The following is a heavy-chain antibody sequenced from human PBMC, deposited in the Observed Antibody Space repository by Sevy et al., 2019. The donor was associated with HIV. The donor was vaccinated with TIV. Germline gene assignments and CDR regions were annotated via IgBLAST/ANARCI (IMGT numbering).Heavy chain of an antibody. V-gene: IGHV3-21*01. CDR1: GFTFSSYS. CDR2: ISSSSSYI. Sequence: GGSLTLSCAASGFTFSSYSMNWVRQAPGKGLEWVSSISSSSSYIYYADSVKGRFTISRDNAKNSLYLQMNSLRAEDTAVYYCARGISMVQVDWGQGTLVTVSS. D-gene: IGHD3-10*01. CDR3: ARGISMVQVD. J-gene: IGHJ4*02.